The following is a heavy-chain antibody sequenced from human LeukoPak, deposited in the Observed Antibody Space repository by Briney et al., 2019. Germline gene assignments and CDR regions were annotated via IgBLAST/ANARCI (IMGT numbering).Heavy chain of an antibody. CDR3: ARVPWFGELYY. D-gene: IGHD3-10*01. Sequence: GGSLRLSCAVSGFTFSSYVMSWVRQAPGKGLEWVSGISGSGGSTYYADSVKGRFTISRDNSKNTLYLQMNSLRAEDTAVYYCARVPWFGELYYWGQGTLVTVSS. CDR1: GFTFSSYV. CDR2: ISGSGGST. V-gene: IGHV3-23*01. J-gene: IGHJ4*02.